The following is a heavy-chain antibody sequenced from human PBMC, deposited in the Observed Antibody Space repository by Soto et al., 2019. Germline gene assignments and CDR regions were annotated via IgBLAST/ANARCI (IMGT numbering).Heavy chain of an antibody. D-gene: IGHD5-12*01. CDR1: GYSFMTYW. CDR3: GRVRVDKAEGWFDP. CDR2: IDPSDSYA. J-gene: IGHJ5*02. Sequence: PGESLKISCKGSGYSFMTYWITWVRQVPGKGLEWMGRIDPSDSYANYSPSFQGHVTMSADKSISTAYLQWSSLKASDTAMYYCGRVRVDKAEGWFDPWGQGTLVTVSS. V-gene: IGHV5-10-1*01.